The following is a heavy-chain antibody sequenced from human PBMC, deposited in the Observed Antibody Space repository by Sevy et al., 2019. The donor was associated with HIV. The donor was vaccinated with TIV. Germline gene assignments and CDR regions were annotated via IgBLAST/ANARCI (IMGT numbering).Heavy chain of an antibody. CDR2: ISSSGSTI. V-gene: IGHV3-11*01. J-gene: IGHJ4*02. Sequence: GGSLRLSCAASGFTFSDYYMSWIRQAPGKGLEWVSYISSSGSTIYYADSVKGRFTIARDNAKNSLYLQMNSLRAEDTAVYYCARETSDDSSGYYQTIYFDYWGQGTLVTVSS. CDR3: ARETSDDSSGYYQTIYFDY. CDR1: GFTFSDYY. D-gene: IGHD3-22*01.